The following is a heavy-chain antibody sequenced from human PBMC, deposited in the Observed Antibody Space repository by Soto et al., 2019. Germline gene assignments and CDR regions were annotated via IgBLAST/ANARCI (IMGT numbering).Heavy chain of an antibody. CDR3: ARVSDSSGYYIGPIDY. D-gene: IGHD3-22*01. Sequence: SLTCTVSGGSISSGGYYWSWIRQHPGKGLEWIGYIYYSGSTYYNPSLKSRVTMSVDTSKNQFSLKLSSVTAADTAVYYCARVSDSSGYYIGPIDYWGQGTLVTVSS. CDR2: IYYSGST. CDR1: GGSISSGGYY. J-gene: IGHJ4*02. V-gene: IGHV4-31*03.